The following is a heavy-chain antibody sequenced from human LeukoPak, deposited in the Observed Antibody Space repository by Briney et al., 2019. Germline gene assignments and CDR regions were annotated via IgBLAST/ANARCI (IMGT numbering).Heavy chain of an antibody. CDR2: ISYDGGNK. Sequence: GGSLRLSCAASGFTFSSYGMHWVRQAPGKGLEWVAVISYDGGNKYYADSVKGRFTISRDNSKNTLYLQMNSLRAEDTAVYYCARDLYDILTGYGYGYYFDYWGQGTLVTVSS. D-gene: IGHD3-9*01. V-gene: IGHV3-30*03. J-gene: IGHJ4*02. CDR1: GFTFSSYG. CDR3: ARDLYDILTGYGYGYYFDY.